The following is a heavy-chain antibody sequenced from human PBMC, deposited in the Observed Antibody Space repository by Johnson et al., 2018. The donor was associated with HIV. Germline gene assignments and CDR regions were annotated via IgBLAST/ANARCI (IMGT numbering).Heavy chain of an antibody. CDR1: GFTFSNAW. V-gene: IGHV3-15*01. Sequence: VQLVESGGGLVQPGRSLRLSCAASGFTFSNAWMSWVRQAPGKGLEWVGRIKSKTDGGTTDYAAPVKGRFTISRDDSKNTLYLQMNSLRAEDTAVYYCAKGGSLTQDAPFDIWGQGTMVTVSS. CDR2: IKSKTDGGTT. CDR3: AKGGSLTQDAPFDI. D-gene: IGHD1-14*01. J-gene: IGHJ3*02.